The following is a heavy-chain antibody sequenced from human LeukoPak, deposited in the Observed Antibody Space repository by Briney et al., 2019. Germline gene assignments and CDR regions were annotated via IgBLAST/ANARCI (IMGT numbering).Heavy chain of an antibody. V-gene: IGHV1-69*04. D-gene: IGHD4-17*01. CDR1: GGTFSSYA. Sequence: GSSVKVSGKASGGTFSSYAISWVRQAPGQGLEWMGRIIPILGIANYAQKFQGRVTITADKSTSTAYMELSSLRSEDTAVYYCARDHYGDPQYYFDYWGQGTLVTVSS. CDR3: ARDHYGDPQYYFDY. CDR2: IIPILGIA. J-gene: IGHJ4*02.